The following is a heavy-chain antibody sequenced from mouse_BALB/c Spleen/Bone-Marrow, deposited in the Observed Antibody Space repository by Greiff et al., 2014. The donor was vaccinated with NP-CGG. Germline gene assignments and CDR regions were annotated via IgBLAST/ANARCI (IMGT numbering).Heavy chain of an antibody. D-gene: IGHD3-3*01. CDR1: GYTLTEYS. CDR2: INPNNGVT. J-gene: IGHJ4*01. Sequence: VQLQQSGPELVKPGASVKISCKTSGYTLTEYSMHWVKQSHGKSLEWIGGINPNNGVTSYNQKFKDKATLTVDKSSNTAYMELRSLTSEDSAVYFCARWGWDFATGYWGQGTSVTVSS. V-gene: IGHV1-18*01. CDR3: ARWGWDFATGY.